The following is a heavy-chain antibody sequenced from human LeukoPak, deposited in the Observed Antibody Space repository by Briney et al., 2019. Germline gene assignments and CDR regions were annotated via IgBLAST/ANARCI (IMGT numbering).Heavy chain of an antibody. J-gene: IGHJ4*02. CDR2: IKQDGSEK. Sequence: PGGSLRLSCAASGFTFSSYWMSWVRQAPGKGLEWVANIKQDGSEKYYVDSVKGRFTISRDNSKNTLYLQMNSLRAEDTAVYYCAKDPSGSYYSGWGQGTLVTVSS. D-gene: IGHD1-26*01. CDR3: AKDPSGSYYSG. CDR1: GFTFSSYW. V-gene: IGHV3-7*01.